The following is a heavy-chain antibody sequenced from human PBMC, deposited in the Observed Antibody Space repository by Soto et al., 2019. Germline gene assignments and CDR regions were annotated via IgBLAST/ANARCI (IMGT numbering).Heavy chain of an antibody. CDR3: ASALDDSSCYFDY. Sequence: SETLSLTCTVYDGSFSGYYWSWIRQPPGKGLEWIGEINHSGSTNYNPSLKSRVTTSVDTSKNQFSLKLSSVTAADTAVYYCASALDDSSCYFDYWGQGTLVTVSS. CDR2: INHSGST. V-gene: IGHV4-34*01. CDR1: DGSFSGYY. J-gene: IGHJ4*02. D-gene: IGHD6-6*01.